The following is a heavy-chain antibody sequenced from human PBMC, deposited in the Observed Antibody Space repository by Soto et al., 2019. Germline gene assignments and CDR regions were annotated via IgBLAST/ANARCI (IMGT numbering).Heavy chain of an antibody. Sequence: PSETLSLTCTVSGGSISSGDYYWSWIRQPPGKGLEWIGYIYYSGNTYYNPSLKSRITISVDTSKNQFSLKLSSVTAADTAVYYCARDFREVHGDYFDYWGQGTLVTVSS. CDR3: ARDFREVHGDYFDY. D-gene: IGHD1-26*01. J-gene: IGHJ4*02. V-gene: IGHV4-30-4*01. CDR2: IYYSGNT. CDR1: GGSISSGDYY.